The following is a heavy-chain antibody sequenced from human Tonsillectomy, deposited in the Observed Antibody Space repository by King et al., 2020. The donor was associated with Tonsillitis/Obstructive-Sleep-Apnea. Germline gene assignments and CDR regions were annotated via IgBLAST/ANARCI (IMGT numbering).Heavy chain of an antibody. CDR2: IYWDDDK. Sequence: TLKESGPTLVKPTQTLTLTCTFSGFSLSTSGVGVGWVRQPPEKALEWLARIYWDDDKRYSPSLKSRLTITKDTSKNQVVLTMTNMDPVDTATYYCAHGYYDFWSGYYFLLDYWGQGTLVTVSS. D-gene: IGHD3-3*01. CDR3: AHGYYDFWSGYYFLLDY. J-gene: IGHJ4*02. V-gene: IGHV2-5*02. CDR1: GFSLSTSGVG.